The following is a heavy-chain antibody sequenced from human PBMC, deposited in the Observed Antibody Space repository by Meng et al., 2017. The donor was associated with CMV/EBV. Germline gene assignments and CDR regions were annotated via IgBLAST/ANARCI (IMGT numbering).Heavy chain of an antibody. Sequence: GESLMISRAASGFTLSSYSMNWVRQAPGKGLEWVSSISSNSSYIYYADSVKGRFTISRDNAKNSLYLQMNSLRAEDTAVYYCARDVYYYDSSGYYIDYWGQGTLVTVSS. CDR1: GFTLSSYS. V-gene: IGHV3-21*01. D-gene: IGHD3-22*01. CDR3: ARDVYYYDSSGYYIDY. J-gene: IGHJ4*02. CDR2: ISSNSSYI.